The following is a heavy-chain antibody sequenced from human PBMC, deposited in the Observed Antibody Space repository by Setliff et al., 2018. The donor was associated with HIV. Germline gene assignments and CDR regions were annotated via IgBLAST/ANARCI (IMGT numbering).Heavy chain of an antibody. V-gene: IGHV3-74*01. CDR3: ARDDPPGGNDY. Sequence: PGGSLRLSCATSGFTFSSYWMHWVRQAPGKGLQWIARINSDGRSTDYAESVKGRFTISKDTARNTLYLQMNTVTAEDTAVYYCARDDPPGGNDYWGQGTLVTVSS. CDR2: INSDGRST. J-gene: IGHJ4*02. D-gene: IGHD2-15*01. CDR1: GFTFSSYW.